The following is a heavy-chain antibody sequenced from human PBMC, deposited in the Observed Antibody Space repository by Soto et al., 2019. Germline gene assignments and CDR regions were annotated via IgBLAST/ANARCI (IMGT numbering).Heavy chain of an antibody. V-gene: IGHV3-74*01. CDR3: ARGRNRVRFLDLKPQDY. CDR1: GFTFSSYW. CDR2: INGDGSST. Sequence: PGGSLILSCAASGFTFSSYWMHWVRQAPGKGLVWVSRINGDGSSTSYADSVKGRFTISRDNAKNTLYLQMNSLRAEDTAVYYCARGRNRVRFLDLKPQDYWGQGTLVTVSS. J-gene: IGHJ4*02. D-gene: IGHD3-3*01.